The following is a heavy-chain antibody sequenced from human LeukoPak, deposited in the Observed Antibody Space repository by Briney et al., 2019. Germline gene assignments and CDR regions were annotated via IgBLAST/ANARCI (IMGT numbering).Heavy chain of an antibody. V-gene: IGHV4-4*07. CDR1: GGSISTYY. J-gene: IGHJ4*02. D-gene: IGHD4-17*01. Sequence: SETLSLTCTVSGGSISTYYWSWIRQPAGKGLEWIGRIYISGSTNYNPSLKSRVTISVDTSKNQFSLKLSSVTAADTAVYYCARASNDYGDYIFDYWGQGTLVTVSS. CDR3: ARASNDYGDYIFDY. CDR2: IYISGST.